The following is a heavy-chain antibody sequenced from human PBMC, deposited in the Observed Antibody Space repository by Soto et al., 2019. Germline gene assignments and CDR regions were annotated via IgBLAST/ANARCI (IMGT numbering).Heavy chain of an antibody. J-gene: IGHJ4*02. CDR3: AKDRQDSSFS. CDR2: ISSGDAFT. Sequence: EVQLLESGGGLVQPGGSLRLSCAASGFNFRNYAMSWVRQAPGKGLEWVSTISSGDAFTYYADSVKGRFTISRDYSKSTLYLQMNTLRAEDTAVYYCAKDRQDSSFSRGQGTLVTVSS. D-gene: IGHD6-19*01. V-gene: IGHV3-23*01. CDR1: GFNFRNYA.